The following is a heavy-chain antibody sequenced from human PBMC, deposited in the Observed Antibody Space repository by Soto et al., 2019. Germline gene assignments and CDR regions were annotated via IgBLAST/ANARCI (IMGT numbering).Heavy chain of an antibody. J-gene: IGHJ5*02. CDR2: ISSSSTTI. Sequence: GGYLRLSCAASGVTFSSYNMNWVRQAPGKGLEWVSYISSSSTTIYYADSVRGRFTISRDNAKNSLYLQMNSLRAEDTAVYYCARALVFPGWFDPWGQGTLVTVSS. V-gene: IGHV3-48*01. D-gene: IGHD3-10*01. CDR3: ARALVFPGWFDP. CDR1: GVTFSSYN.